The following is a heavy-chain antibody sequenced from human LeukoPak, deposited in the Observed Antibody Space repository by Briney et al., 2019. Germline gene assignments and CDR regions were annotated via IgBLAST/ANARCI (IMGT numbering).Heavy chain of an antibody. CDR3: AKDQRLWFGELLPAMDV. Sequence: GGSLRLSCAASGFTVSSNYMSWVRQAPGKGLEWVSVIYSGGSTYYADSVKGRFTISRDNSKNTLYLQMNSLRAEDTAVYYCAKDQRLWFGELLPAMDVWGKGTTVTVSS. J-gene: IGHJ6*03. V-gene: IGHV3-53*01. CDR2: IYSGGST. D-gene: IGHD3-10*01. CDR1: GFTVSSNY.